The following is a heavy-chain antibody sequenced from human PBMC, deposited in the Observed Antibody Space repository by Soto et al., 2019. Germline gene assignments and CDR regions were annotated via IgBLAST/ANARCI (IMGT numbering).Heavy chain of an antibody. CDR2: IDPSDSYT. J-gene: IGHJ6*02. Sequence: PVESMKISSKVSGYSFTSYWISWVLQMPGKGLEWMGRIDPSDSYTNYSPSFQGHVTISADKSISTAYLQWSSLKASDTAMYYCAREAVPAARSHVMDVWGQGTTVTVSS. CDR3: AREAVPAARSHVMDV. D-gene: IGHD2-2*01. V-gene: IGHV5-10-1*01. CDR1: GYSFTSYW.